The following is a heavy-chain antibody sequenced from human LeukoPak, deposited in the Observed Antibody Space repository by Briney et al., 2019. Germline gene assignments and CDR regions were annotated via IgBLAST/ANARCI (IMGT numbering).Heavy chain of an antibody. J-gene: IGHJ6*03. CDR2: INGDGRNI. CDR3: AKDGYCSSTSCYYMDV. V-gene: IGHV3-74*01. CDR1: GFTFSSYW. Sequence: GGSLRLSCVASGFTFSSYWMHWVRQDPRKGLVWVSRINGDGRNINYADSVRGRFTISRDNAKNTLYLQMNSLRAEDTAVYYCAKDGYCSSTSCYYMDVWGKGTTVTVSS. D-gene: IGHD2-2*01.